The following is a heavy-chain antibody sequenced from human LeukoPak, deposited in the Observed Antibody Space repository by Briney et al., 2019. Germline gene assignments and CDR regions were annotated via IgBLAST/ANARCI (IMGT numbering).Heavy chain of an antibody. CDR1: GGCISSYY. Sequence: SETLSLTCTVSGGCISSYYWSWIRQPAGKGLEWIGRIYSSGSTNYNPSLKSRVTMSVDTSKNQFSLKLISVTAADTAVYYCARMAPTTVTTAIDYRGQGNLVTVSS. CDR3: ARMAPTTVTTAIDY. V-gene: IGHV4-4*07. J-gene: IGHJ4*02. D-gene: IGHD4-17*01. CDR2: IYSSGST.